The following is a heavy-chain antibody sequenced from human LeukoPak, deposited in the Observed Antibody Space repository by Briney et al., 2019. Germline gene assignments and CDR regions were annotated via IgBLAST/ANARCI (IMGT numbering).Heavy chain of an antibody. V-gene: IGHV3-30*04. J-gene: IGHJ3*02. D-gene: IGHD3-10*01. CDR3: ARYYGSGSYGSGDAFDI. CDR1: GFTFSSYA. Sequence: GGSLRLSCAASGFTFSSYAMHWVRQAPGKGLEWVAVISYDGSNKYYADSVKGRFTISRDNSKNPLYLQMNSLRAEDTAVYYCARYYGSGSYGSGDAFDIWGQGTMVTVSS. CDR2: ISYDGSNK.